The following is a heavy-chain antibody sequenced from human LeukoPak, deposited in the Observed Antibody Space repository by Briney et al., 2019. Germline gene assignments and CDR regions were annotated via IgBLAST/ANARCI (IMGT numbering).Heavy chain of an antibody. J-gene: IGHJ6*03. V-gene: IGHV1-46*01. D-gene: IGHD3-10*01. CDR3: ARGSPPPNNYYGSGSYYRSWAPHMDV. CDR2: INPSGGST. CDR1: GYTFTSYY. Sequence: ASVKVSCKASGYTFTSYYMHWVRQAPGQGLEWMGIINPSGGSTSYAQKFQGRVTMSRDMSTSTVYMELSSLRSEDTAVYYCARGSPPPNNYYGSGSYYRSWAPHMDVWGKGTTVTISS.